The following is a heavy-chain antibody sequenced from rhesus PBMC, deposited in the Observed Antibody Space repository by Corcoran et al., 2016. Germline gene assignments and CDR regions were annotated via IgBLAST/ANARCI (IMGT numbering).Heavy chain of an antibody. V-gene: IGHV2-1*01. J-gene: IGHJ4*01. CDR2: IYWDNDR. Sequence: QVTLKESGPALVRPTQTLTLTCTFSGFSLSASGTGVGWIRQSSRKTLEWLAHIYWDNDRRHNTTLKSRLTISKDTSKNQVFLTMTNMDPGDTGTYFWARSLVYSGTSNYFDYWGQGVLLTVSS. D-gene: IGHD5-24*01. CDR3: ARSLVYSGTSNYFDY. CDR1: GFSLSASGTG.